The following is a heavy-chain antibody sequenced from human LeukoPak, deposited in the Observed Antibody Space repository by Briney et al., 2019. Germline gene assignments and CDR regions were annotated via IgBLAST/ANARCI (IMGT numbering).Heavy chain of an antibody. CDR3: ARDGEYYDSSGSYFDY. D-gene: IGHD3-22*01. J-gene: IGHJ4*02. CDR1: GYTFTSYY. CDR2: INPSGGST. V-gene: IGHV1-46*01. Sequence: ASVKVSCTASGYTFTSYYMHWVRQAPGQGLEWMGIINPSGGSTSYAQKFQGRVTMTRDTSTSTVYMELSSLRSEDTAVYYCARDGEYYDSSGSYFDYWGQGTAVTVSS.